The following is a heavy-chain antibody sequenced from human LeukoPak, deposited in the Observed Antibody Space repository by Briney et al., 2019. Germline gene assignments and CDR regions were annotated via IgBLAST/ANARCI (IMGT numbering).Heavy chain of an antibody. V-gene: IGHV1-18*01. CDR1: GYTFTSYG. Sequence: ASVKVSCKASGYTFTSYGISWVRQAPGQGLEWMGLISAYNGNTNYAQKLQGRVTMTTDTSTSTAYMELRSLRSDDTAVYYCARTTYYYGSGSYPADYWGQGTLVTVSS. CDR3: ARTTYYYGSGSYPADY. J-gene: IGHJ4*02. D-gene: IGHD3-10*01. CDR2: ISAYNGNT.